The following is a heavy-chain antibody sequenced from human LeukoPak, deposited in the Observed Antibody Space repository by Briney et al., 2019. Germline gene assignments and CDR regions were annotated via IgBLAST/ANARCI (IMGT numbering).Heavy chain of an antibody. CDR3: ARVWRCADGVCPDVFES. D-gene: IGHD2-8*01. CDR1: GYTFTDHY. J-gene: IGHJ4*02. CDR2: IVPKSGGT. Sequence: ASVTVSCKASGYTFTDHYIHWVRQAPGQGLEWMGWIVPKSGGTNHAQKFQGRVTMTRDTSINTAYLDLRSLRSDDTAVYYCARVWRCADGVCPDVFESWGQGTLVTVSS. V-gene: IGHV1-2*02.